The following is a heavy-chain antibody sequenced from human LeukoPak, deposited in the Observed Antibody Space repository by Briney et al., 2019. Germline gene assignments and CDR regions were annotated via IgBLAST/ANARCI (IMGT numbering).Heavy chain of an antibody. Sequence: GGSLRLSCAASGFIASSNYMSWVRQAPGKGLEWISLIYSGGSTYYADSVMGRFTISRDNSKTTLYLQMNSLRAEDTAVYYCATGGRSGVAFDHWVQG. J-gene: IGHJ4*02. CDR1: GFIASSNY. CDR3: ATGGRSGVAFDH. V-gene: IGHV3-53*01. D-gene: IGHD1-26*01. CDR2: IYSGGST.